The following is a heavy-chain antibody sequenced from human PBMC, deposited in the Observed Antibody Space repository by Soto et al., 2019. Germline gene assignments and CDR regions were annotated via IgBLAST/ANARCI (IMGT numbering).Heavy chain of an antibody. J-gene: IGHJ4*02. CDR2: ISGSGGST. V-gene: IGHV3-23*01. D-gene: IGHD5-18*01. Sequence: EVQLLESGGGLVQPGGSLRLSCAASGFTFSSYAMSWVRQAPGNGLEWVSAISGSGGSTYYADSVKGRFTISRDNSKNTLYLQMNSLRAEDTAVYYCAKVNRGYSQLYYFDYWGQGTLVTVSS. CDR3: AKVNRGYSQLYYFDY. CDR1: GFTFSSYA.